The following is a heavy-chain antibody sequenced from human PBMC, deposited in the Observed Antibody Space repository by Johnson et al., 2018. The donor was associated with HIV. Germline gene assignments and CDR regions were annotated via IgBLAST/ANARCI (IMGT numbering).Heavy chain of an antibody. J-gene: IGHJ3*01. Sequence: VQLVESGGGLVQPGGSLRLSCAASGFIVSSNYMSWVRQAPGKGLEWVSVLYSGGNTYYADSVKGRFTISRDNSKNTLYLQMNSLRAEDTAVYYCARGVRGVIIDWGQGTMVAVSS. D-gene: IGHD3-10*01. V-gene: IGHV3-66*01. CDR2: LYSGGNT. CDR3: ARGVRGVIID. CDR1: GFIVSSNY.